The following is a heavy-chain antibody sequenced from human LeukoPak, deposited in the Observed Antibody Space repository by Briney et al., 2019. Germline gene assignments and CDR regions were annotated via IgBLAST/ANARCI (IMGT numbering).Heavy chain of an antibody. CDR1: GGSISSSSYS. D-gene: IGHD6-19*01. Sequence: PSETLSLTCTVSGGSISSSSYSWGWIRQPPGKGLEWIGSIYYSGSTYYNPSLKSRVTISVDTSKNQFSLKLSSVTAADTAVYYCARQGAVAGSAFDYWGQGNLVTVSS. CDR3: ARQGAVAGSAFDY. J-gene: IGHJ4*02. V-gene: IGHV4-39*01. CDR2: IYYSGST.